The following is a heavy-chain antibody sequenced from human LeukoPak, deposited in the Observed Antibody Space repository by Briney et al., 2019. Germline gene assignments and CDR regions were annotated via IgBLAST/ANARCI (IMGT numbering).Heavy chain of an antibody. CDR2: ISAYNGNT. CDR3: ARDYLTTGTTAFYI. Sequence: GSVKVSCKASGYTFTSYGISWVRQAPGQGLEWMGWISAYNGNTNYAQKLQGRVTVTTDTSTNTAYLELRSLRSDDTAVYYCARDYLTTGTTAFYIWGQGTVVTVSS. D-gene: IGHD1-1*01. V-gene: IGHV1-18*01. J-gene: IGHJ3*02. CDR1: GYTFTSYG.